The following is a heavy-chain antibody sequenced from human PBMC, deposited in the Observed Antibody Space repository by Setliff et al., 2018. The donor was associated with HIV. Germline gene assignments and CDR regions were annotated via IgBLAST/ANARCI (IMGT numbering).Heavy chain of an antibody. Sequence: GASVKVSCKASGYTFTDYYMHWVRQAPGQGLEWMGGIIPILGITNYAQKFQGRVTINADISTSTAYMDLSRLRSEDTAVYYCELATILGGAFDYWGQGTLVTVSS. V-gene: IGHV1-69*10. CDR2: IIPILGIT. D-gene: IGHD5-12*01. J-gene: IGHJ4*02. CDR3: ELATILGGAFDY. CDR1: GYTFTDYY.